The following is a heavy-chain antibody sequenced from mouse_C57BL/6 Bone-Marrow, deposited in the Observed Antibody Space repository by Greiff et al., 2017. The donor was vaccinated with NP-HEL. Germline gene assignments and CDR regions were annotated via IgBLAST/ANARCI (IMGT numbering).Heavy chain of an antibody. CDR2: INPYNGGT. V-gene: IGHV1-19*01. J-gene: IGHJ4*01. CDR3: AIPLITTVYAMDY. D-gene: IGHD1-1*01. CDR1: GYTFTDYY. Sequence: DVKLQESGPVLVKPGASVKMSCKASGYTFTDYYMNWVKQSHGKSLEWIGVINPYNGGTSYNQKFKGKATLTVDKSSSTAYMELNSLTSEDSAVYYCAIPLITTVYAMDYWGQGTSVTVSS.